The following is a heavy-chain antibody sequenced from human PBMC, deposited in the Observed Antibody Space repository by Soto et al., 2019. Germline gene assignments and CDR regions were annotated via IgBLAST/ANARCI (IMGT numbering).Heavy chain of an antibody. J-gene: IGHJ5*02. CDR3: AHAYTGSSWFQNWFDP. Sequence: QITLTESGLTLVKPTQTLTLTCTFSGFSLSRIGVGVGWIRQPPGKALEWLALIYWDDDKRYRPSLESRLTITKDTSKNQVVFTMTNMDPEDTATYYCAHAYTGSSWFQNWFDPWGQGTQVTVSS. V-gene: IGHV2-5*02. CDR2: IYWDDDK. D-gene: IGHD2-2*02. CDR1: GFSLSRIGVG.